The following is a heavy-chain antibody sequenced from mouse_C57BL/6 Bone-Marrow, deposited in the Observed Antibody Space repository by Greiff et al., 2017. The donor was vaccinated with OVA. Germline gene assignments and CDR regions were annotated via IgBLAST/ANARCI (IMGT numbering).Heavy chain of an antibody. CDR1: GYAFSSSW. J-gene: IGHJ1*03. CDR2: IYPGDGDT. D-gene: IGHD1-1*01. V-gene: IGHV1-82*01. CDR3: ARDYYYGSSWYVDV. Sequence: VQLQQSGPELVKPGASVKISCKASGYAFSSSWMNWVKQRPGKGLEWIGRIYPGDGDTNYNGKFKGKATLTADKSSSTAYMQLSSLTSEDSAVYFCARDYYYGSSWYVDVWGTGPRSPSPQ.